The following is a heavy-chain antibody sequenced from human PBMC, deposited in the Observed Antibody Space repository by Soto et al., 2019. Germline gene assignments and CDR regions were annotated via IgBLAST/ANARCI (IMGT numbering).Heavy chain of an antibody. Sequence: SETLSLTCSVSGGSIRSYYWSWIRQPPGKGLEWIGYIYSSGTTDYNPSLQSRVTISGDTSKNQFSLKLSSVTAADTAVYYCARGGSYLGIYYYYGMDVWGQGTTVTVSS. CDR2: IYSSGTT. CDR1: GGSIRSYY. J-gene: IGHJ6*02. V-gene: IGHV4-59*12. CDR3: ARGGSYLGIYYYYGMDV. D-gene: IGHD1-26*01.